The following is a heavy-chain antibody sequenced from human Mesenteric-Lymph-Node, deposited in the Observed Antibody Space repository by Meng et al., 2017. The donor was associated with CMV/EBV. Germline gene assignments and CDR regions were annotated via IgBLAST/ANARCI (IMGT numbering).Heavy chain of an antibody. D-gene: IGHD2-15*01. J-gene: IGHJ6*02. Sequence: SETLSLTCTVSGGSVSSGSYYWSWIRQPPGKGLEWIGYIYYSGSTNYNPSLKSRVTISVDTSKNQFSLKLSSVTAADTAVYYCARAYCSGGSCYFGYYYYGMDVWGQGTTVTVSS. CDR3: ARAYCSGGSCYFGYYYYGMDV. V-gene: IGHV4-61*01. CDR1: GGSVSSGSYY. CDR2: IYYSGST.